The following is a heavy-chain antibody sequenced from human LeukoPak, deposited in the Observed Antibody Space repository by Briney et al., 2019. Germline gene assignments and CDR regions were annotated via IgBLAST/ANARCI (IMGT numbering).Heavy chain of an antibody. J-gene: IGHJ4*02. D-gene: IGHD1-1*01. V-gene: IGHV3-7*01. Sequence: GGSLRLSCAASGFTFSSYSMNWVRPAPGKGLEWVANIKQDGSEKYYVDSVKGRFTISRDNAKNSLYLQMNSLRAEDTAVYYCAREKDGYWNAFDYWGQGTLVTVSS. CDR3: AREKDGYWNAFDY. CDR1: GFTFSSYS. CDR2: IKQDGSEK.